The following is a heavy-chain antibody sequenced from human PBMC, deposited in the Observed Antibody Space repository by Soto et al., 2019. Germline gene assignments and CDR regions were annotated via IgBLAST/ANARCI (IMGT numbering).Heavy chain of an antibody. CDR3: RTSVSTFHDY. V-gene: IGHV3-73*01. D-gene: IGHD4-17*01. CDR2: IRSKANSYAS. CDR1: GLTFSGSA. J-gene: IGHJ4*02. Sequence: PGGSLTLSCAASGLTFSGSAMHCVRQASGKGLVWDGRIRSKANSYASAYAAPVKGRFTISREDSKSTAYMQMNRPRYENTAVYYCRTSVSTFHDYWGQGTLVTVSS.